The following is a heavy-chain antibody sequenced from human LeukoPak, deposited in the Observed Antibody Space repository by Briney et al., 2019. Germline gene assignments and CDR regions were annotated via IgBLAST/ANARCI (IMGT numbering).Heavy chain of an antibody. Sequence: GGSLRLSCAASGFTFSNYWMSWVRQAPGKGLEWVAIIKQDGSEKYYVDAVEGRFTISRDNAKNSLYLQMNSLRAEDTAVYYCAKGRGYCSGGSCYSGFDYWGQGTLVTVSS. CDR1: GFTFSNYW. CDR2: IKQDGSEK. CDR3: AKGRGYCSGGSCYSGFDY. J-gene: IGHJ4*02. D-gene: IGHD2-15*01. V-gene: IGHV3-7*05.